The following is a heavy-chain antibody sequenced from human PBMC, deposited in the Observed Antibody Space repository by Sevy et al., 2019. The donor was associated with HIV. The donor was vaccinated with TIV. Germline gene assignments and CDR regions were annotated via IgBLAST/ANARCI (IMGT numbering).Heavy chain of an antibody. D-gene: IGHD2-8*01. CDR3: AREGCTRPHDY. J-gene: IGHJ4*02. Sequence: GGSLRLSCAVSGFNFNIYSMSWVRQAPGKGLEWVSTLSFGCGKINYADSVKGRYIISRKDSKNTPYLQMNGLRAEDTAVYFCAREGCTRPHDYWGQGTLVTVSS. V-gene: IGHV3-23*01. CDR2: LSFGCGKI. CDR1: GFNFNIYS.